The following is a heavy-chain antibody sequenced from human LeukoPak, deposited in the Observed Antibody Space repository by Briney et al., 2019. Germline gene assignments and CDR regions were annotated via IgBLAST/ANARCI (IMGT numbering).Heavy chain of an antibody. CDR1: GYTFTSHA. J-gene: IGHJ4*02. CDR2: INAGSGDT. CDR3: ARTARKAAIVGDYFDY. Sequence: ASVKVSCKASGYTFTSHAVHWVRQAPGQRPEWMGWINAGSGDTKCSQNLEGRVTITRGTSASTAYMELTSLKSEDTAVYYCARTARKAAIVGDYFDYWGQGTLVTVSS. D-gene: IGHD6-25*01. V-gene: IGHV1-3*01.